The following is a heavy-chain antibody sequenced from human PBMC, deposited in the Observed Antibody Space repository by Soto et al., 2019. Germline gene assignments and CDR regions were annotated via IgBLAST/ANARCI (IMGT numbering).Heavy chain of an antibody. J-gene: IGHJ4*02. CDR2: IIPMYDSA. V-gene: IGHV1-69*06. CDR3: ATWRTYSGSYCFDY. Sequence: QVQLVQSGAALKKPGSSVNVSCADSGGTFKTYTINWVRQAPGQGLEWIGQIIPMYDSANYAQRFQGRVTISADKSTNIAYMELSGLRSEDTALYYCATWRTYSGSYCFDYWGQGTLVSVSS. D-gene: IGHD1-26*01. CDR1: GGTFKTYT.